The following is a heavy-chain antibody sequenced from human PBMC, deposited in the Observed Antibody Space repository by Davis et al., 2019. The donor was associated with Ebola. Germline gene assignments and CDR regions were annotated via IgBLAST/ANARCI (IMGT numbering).Heavy chain of an antibody. D-gene: IGHD2-2*01. Sequence: ASVKVSCKASGYTLTDYQMHWVRQAPGQGLEWMGVINPSAGYTSYAQKFHGRLTMTRDTSTRTVYMEVSSLRSEDTAVYYCARGDVVPAERYYYYGMDVWGQGTTVTVSS. V-gene: IGHV1-46*01. CDR2: INPSAGYT. J-gene: IGHJ6*02. CDR3: ARGDVVPAERYYYYGMDV. CDR1: GYTLTDYQ.